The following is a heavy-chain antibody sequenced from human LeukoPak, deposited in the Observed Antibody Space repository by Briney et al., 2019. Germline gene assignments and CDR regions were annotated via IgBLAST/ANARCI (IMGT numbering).Heavy chain of an antibody. J-gene: IGHJ2*01. Sequence: PGGSLRLSCAASGFTFSIYAMHWVRQAPAQGLERVAVISYDGSKKYYADPVKGRFTISRDNSKNMVFLQMDSPRAEDTAVVYCARDRGFSSTYSWILDLWGRGTPVTVSS. D-gene: IGHD3-10*01. CDR2: ISYDGSKK. CDR1: GFTFSIYA. V-gene: IGHV3-30-3*01. CDR3: ARDRGFSSTYSWILDL.